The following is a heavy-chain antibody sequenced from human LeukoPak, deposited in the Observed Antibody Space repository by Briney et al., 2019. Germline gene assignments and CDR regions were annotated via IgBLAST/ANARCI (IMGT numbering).Heavy chain of an antibody. Sequence: PGRSLRLSCAASGFTFSSYAMHWVRQAPGKGLEWVAVISYDGSNKYYADSVKGRFTISRDNSKNTLYLQMDSLRAEDTAVYYCAKPAISSSGWYYDYWGQGTLVTVSS. J-gene: IGHJ4*02. CDR1: GFTFSSYA. V-gene: IGHV3-30*04. CDR2: ISYDGSNK. CDR3: AKPAISSSGWYYDY. D-gene: IGHD6-19*01.